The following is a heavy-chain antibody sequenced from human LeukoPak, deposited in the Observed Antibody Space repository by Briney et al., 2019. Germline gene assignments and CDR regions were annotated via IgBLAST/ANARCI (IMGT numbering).Heavy chain of an antibody. D-gene: IGHD3-22*01. Sequence: PGGSLRLSCAASGFTFSSHTMNWVRQAPGKGLEWVSSVSAGSRYMYFADSVKGRFTIFRDDAYNSLYLQMDSLRAEGTAVYYCARESYDSSGYYPRDFDSWGQGTLVSVSS. CDR2: VSAGSRYM. CDR3: ARESYDSSGYYPRDFDS. J-gene: IGHJ4*02. V-gene: IGHV3-21*01. CDR1: GFTFSSHT.